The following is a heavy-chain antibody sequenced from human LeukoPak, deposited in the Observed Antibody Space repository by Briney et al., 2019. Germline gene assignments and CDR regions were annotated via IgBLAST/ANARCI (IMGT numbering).Heavy chain of an antibody. CDR3: ARDMVVVAATLGGYNWFDP. J-gene: IGHJ5*02. CDR2: INHSGST. V-gene: IGHV4-34*01. D-gene: IGHD2-15*01. CDR1: GESFSGFH. Sequence: PSETLSLTCAVYGESFSGFHWTWVRQSPGTGLEWIGEINHSGSTNYNPSLKSRVTISVDSSKNQFSLKLNSVTAADTAVYYCARDMVVVAATLGGYNWFDPWGQGTLVTVSS.